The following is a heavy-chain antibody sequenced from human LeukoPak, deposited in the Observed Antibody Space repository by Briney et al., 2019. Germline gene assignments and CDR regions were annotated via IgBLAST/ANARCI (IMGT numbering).Heavy chain of an antibody. V-gene: IGHV4-59*08. D-gene: IGHD2/OR15-2a*01. CDR2: IYYAGSS. CDR3: ARQAVIIPTGMEGPWFDP. Sequence: SETLSLTCTVSGVSIKNYYWSWIRQPPGKGLEWIANIYYAGSSNYNPSLKSRVSVSIDASKDHLSLKLTSVTAADTAIYYCARQAVIIPTGMEGPWFDPWGQGTLVAVSS. J-gene: IGHJ5*02. CDR1: GVSIKNYY.